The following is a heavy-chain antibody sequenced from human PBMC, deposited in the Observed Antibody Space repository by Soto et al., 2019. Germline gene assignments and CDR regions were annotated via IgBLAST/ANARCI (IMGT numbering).Heavy chain of an antibody. D-gene: IGHD2-15*01. J-gene: IGHJ5*02. CDR2: IIPIFGTA. CDR3: AREGVGYCSGGSCENWFDP. Sequence: QVQLVQSGAEVKKPGSSVKVSCKASGGTFSSYAISWVRQAPGQGLEWMGGIIPIFGTANYAQKFQGRVTSTADESTSTAYMELSSLRSEDTAVYYCAREGVGYCSGGSCENWFDPWGQGTLVTVSS. CDR1: GGTFSSYA. V-gene: IGHV1-69*01.